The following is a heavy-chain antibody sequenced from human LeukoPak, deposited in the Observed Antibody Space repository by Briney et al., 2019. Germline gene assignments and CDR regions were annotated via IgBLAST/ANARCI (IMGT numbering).Heavy chain of an antibody. CDR2: ISGSGGST. CDR1: GFTFSSYA. J-gene: IGHJ3*02. V-gene: IGHV3-23*01. Sequence: GGSLRLSCAASGFTFSSYAMSWVRQAPGKGLEWVSAISGSGGSTYYADSVKGRFTISRDNSKNTLYLQMNSLKTEDTAVYYCTTDPRRYFDWFGPDAFDIWGQGTMVTVSS. CDR3: TTDPRRYFDWFGPDAFDI. D-gene: IGHD3-9*01.